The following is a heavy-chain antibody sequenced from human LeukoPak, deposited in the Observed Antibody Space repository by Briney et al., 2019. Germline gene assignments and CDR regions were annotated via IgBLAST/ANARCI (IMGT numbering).Heavy chain of an antibody. V-gene: IGHV1-18*01. D-gene: IGHD3-16*01. Sequence: ASVKVSCKASGYTFNSYGISWVRRAPGQGLEWMVWISAYNANTNYAQKLQGRVTMTTDTSTSTAHMELRSMRSDDTTVYYCARFTSHDVYAFDFSGQGTMVTVSS. J-gene: IGHJ3*01. CDR1: GYTFNSYG. CDR2: ISAYNANT. CDR3: ARFTSHDVYAFDF.